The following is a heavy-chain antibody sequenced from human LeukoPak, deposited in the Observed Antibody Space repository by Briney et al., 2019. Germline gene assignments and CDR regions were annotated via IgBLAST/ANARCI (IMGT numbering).Heavy chain of an antibody. V-gene: IGHV3-49*04. D-gene: IGHD2-15*01. Sequence: PGGSLRLSCTASGFTFGDYAMSWVRQAPGKGLEWVGFIRSKAYSGTTEYAASVKGRITISRDDSKSIAYLQMNSLKTEDTAVYYCTRASGYCSAGSCYSLDYWGQGTLVTVSS. J-gene: IGHJ4*02. CDR1: GFTFGDYA. CDR2: IRSKAYSGTT. CDR3: TRASGYCSAGSCYSLDY.